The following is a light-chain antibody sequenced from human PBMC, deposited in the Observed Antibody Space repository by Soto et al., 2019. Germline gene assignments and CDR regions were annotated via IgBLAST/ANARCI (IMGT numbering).Light chain of an antibody. CDR1: TSNIGGNS. J-gene: IGLJ1*01. V-gene: IGLV1-51*01. Sequence: QSVLTPQLSLLAAPGPKLTISCSGSTSNIGGNSVAWYQQLPGTAPKLLIYDDNKRPSGIPDRFSGSKSGTSATLGITGFQTGDEADYYCGSWDSSLSADVFGTGTKVTVL. CDR3: GSWDSSLSADV. CDR2: DDN.